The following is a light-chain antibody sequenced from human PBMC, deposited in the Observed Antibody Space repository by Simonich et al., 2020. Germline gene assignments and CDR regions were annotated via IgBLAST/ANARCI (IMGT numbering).Light chain of an antibody. CDR3: QAWDSSMWV. J-gene: IGLJ3*02. CDR1: KLGDKY. CDR2: QDS. V-gene: IGLV3-1*01. Sequence: SYELTQPPSVSVSPGQTASITCSGDKLGDKYAWWYQQKPGQSPVLVIYQDSKRPSGIPERFSGSNSGNTATLTISGTQAMDEADYYCQAWDSSMWVFGGGTKLTVL.